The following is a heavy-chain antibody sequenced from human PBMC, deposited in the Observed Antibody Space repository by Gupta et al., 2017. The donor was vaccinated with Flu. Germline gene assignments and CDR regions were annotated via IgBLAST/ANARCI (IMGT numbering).Heavy chain of an antibody. CDR1: GGSISSYY. CDR3: ARDPSGYYYDSSGYTPDYYYYGMDV. D-gene: IGHD3-22*01. J-gene: IGHJ6*02. CDR2: IYYSGST. Sequence: QVQLQESGPGLVKPSETLSLTCTVSGGSISSYYWSWIRQPPGKGLEWIGYIYYSGSTNYNPSLKSRVTISVDTSKNQFSLKLSSVTAADTAVYYCARDPSGYYYDSSGYTPDYYYYGMDVWGQGTTVTVSS. V-gene: IGHV4-59*01.